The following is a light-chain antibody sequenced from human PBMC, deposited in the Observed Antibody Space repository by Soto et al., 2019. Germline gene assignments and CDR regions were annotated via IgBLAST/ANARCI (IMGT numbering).Light chain of an antibody. CDR2: EVS. CDR3: SSYTSTSSLGV. Sequence: LTQPASVSGSPGQWITISCTGTSSDVGGYNYVSWYQQHPGKAPKLMIYEVSNRPSGVSNRFSGSKSGNTASLTISGLQAEDEADYYCSSYTSTSSLGVFGTGTKVTVL. J-gene: IGLJ1*01. CDR1: SSDVGGYNY. V-gene: IGLV2-14*03.